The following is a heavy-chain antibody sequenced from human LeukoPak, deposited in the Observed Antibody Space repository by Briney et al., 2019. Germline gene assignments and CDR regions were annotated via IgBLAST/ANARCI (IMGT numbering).Heavy chain of an antibody. Sequence: PGGSLRLSCAASRFSFSSFAMTWVRQALGKGLEWVSAISGSGGSTYYADSVKGRFTISRDNSKNTLYLQMNSLRAEDTAVYYCAKDTAYCGGDCYSTYFDYWGQGTLVTVSS. CDR3: AKDTAYCGGDCYSTYFDY. J-gene: IGHJ4*02. CDR2: ISGSGGST. D-gene: IGHD2-21*02. CDR1: RFSFSSFA. V-gene: IGHV3-23*01.